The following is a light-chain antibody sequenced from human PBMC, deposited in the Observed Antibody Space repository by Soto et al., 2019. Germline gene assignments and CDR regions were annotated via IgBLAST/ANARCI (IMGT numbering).Light chain of an antibody. CDR2: DVS. Sequence: QSALTQPASVSGSPGQSITISCTGTSSDVGGYNYVSWYQQHPGKPPKLMIYDVSNRPSGVSNRFSGSKSGNTASLTISGLQAEDEADYYCSSYTSSSTPYWVFGGGTKLTVL. CDR3: SSYTSSSTPYWV. CDR1: SSDVGGYNY. J-gene: IGLJ3*02. V-gene: IGLV2-14*01.